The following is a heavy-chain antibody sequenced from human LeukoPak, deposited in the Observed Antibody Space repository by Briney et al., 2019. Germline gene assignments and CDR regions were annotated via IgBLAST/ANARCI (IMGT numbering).Heavy chain of an antibody. V-gene: IGHV4-61*08. CDR2: IYYSGST. Sequence: SETLSLTCTVSGGSISSGGYYWSWIRQHPGKGLEWIGYIYYSGSTNYNPSLKSRVTISVDTSKNQFSLKLSSVTAADTAVYYCARQRRGWDNWFDPWGQGTLVTVSS. CDR3: ARQRRGWDNWFDP. CDR1: GGSISSGGYY. J-gene: IGHJ5*02.